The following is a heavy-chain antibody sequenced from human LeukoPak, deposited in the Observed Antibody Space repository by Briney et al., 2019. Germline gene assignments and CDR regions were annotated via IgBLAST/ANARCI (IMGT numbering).Heavy chain of an antibody. CDR3: ARGRDPGGSGSYDDFDY. J-gene: IGHJ4*02. D-gene: IGHD3-10*01. Sequence: GASVKVSCKASGYTFTSYYMHWVRQAPGQGLEWMGIINPSGGSTSYAQKFQGRVTMTRNTSISTAYMELSSLRSEDTAVYYCARGRDPGGSGSYDDFDYWGQGTLVTVSS. V-gene: IGHV1-46*01. CDR2: INPSGGST. CDR1: GYTFTSYY.